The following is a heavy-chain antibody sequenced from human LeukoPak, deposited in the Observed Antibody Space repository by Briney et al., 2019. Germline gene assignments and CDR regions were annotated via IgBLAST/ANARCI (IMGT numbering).Heavy chain of an antibody. D-gene: IGHD3-10*01. CDR1: GFTFDDYA. CDR2: ISWNSGSI. V-gene: IGHV3-9*03. Sequence: GGSLRLSCAASGFTFDDYAMHWVRQAPGRGLEWISGISWNSGSIGYADSVKGRFTISRDNAKNSLYLQMNSLRAEDLALYYCAKERGSGSYLADAFDIWGQGTMVTVSS. CDR3: AKERGSGSYLADAFDI. J-gene: IGHJ3*02.